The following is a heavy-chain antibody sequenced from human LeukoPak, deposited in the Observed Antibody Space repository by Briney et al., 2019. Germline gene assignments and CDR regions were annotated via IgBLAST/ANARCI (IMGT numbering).Heavy chain of an antibody. CDR1: GGSISSYY. J-gene: IGHJ3*02. CDR2: IYYSGST. Sequence: SETLSLTCTVSGGSISSYYWSWIRQPPGKGLGWIGYIYYSGSTNYNPSLKSRVTISVDTSKNQFSLKLSSVTAADTAVYYCAREDEYCTSTSCYAFDIWGQGTMVTVSS. CDR3: AREDEYCTSTSCYAFDI. V-gene: IGHV4-59*01. D-gene: IGHD2-2*01.